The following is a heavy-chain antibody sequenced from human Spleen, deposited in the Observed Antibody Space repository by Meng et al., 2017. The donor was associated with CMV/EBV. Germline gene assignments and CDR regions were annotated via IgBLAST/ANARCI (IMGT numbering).Heavy chain of an antibody. D-gene: IGHD2-2*01. CDR3: AASYCSSTSCYYYYGLDV. V-gene: IGHV1-2*02. J-gene: IGHJ6*02. CDR1: GYTFTGYY. CDR2: INPNSGGT. Sequence: ASVKVSCKASGYTFTGYYMHWVRQAPGQGLEWMGWINPNSGGTNYAQKFQGRVTMTRDTSISTAYMDLSSLTSEDTAVYYCAASYCSSTSCYYYYGLDVWGQGTTVTVSS.